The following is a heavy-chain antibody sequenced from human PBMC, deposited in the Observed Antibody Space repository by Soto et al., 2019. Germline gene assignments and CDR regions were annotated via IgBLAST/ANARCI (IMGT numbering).Heavy chain of an antibody. V-gene: IGHV4-61*01. Sequence: PSETLSLTCTVSGGSVSSGSYYWSWIRQPPGKGLEWIGYIYYSGSTNYNPSLKSRVSISIDTSKNEVSLKLSSVTAADTAVYYCARLGAYYQALDSWGQGTLVTVSS. CDR2: IYYSGST. J-gene: IGHJ4*02. D-gene: IGHD3-22*01. CDR1: GGSVSSGSYY. CDR3: ARLGAYYQALDS.